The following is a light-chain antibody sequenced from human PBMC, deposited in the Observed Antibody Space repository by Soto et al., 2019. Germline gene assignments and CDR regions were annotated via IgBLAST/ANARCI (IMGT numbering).Light chain of an antibody. Sequence: DIQITQSPSTLSASVGDRVTITCRASQSISSRLAWYQQKPGKAPKLLIYDASSLESGVPSRFSGSGSGTEFTLTISSLQPDDFATYYCQQYNSYTLTFGGGTKVDIK. J-gene: IGKJ4*01. CDR3: QQYNSYTLT. CDR2: DAS. V-gene: IGKV1-5*01. CDR1: QSISSR.